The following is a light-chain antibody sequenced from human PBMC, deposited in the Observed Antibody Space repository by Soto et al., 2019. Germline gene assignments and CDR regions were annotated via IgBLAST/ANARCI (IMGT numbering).Light chain of an antibody. Sequence: QAVVSQPRSATGTPGQRVTISCSGSSSNIGSDFVFCYQQLPGAPPKLLIYRNNQRPSGVPDRFSGYKSGTSASLAISGLRSEAEAEYYCAAWADTKSSWMICEGTK. CDR3: AAWADTKSSWM. CDR2: RNN. J-gene: IGLJ3*02. V-gene: IGLV1-47*01. CDR1: SSNIGSDF.